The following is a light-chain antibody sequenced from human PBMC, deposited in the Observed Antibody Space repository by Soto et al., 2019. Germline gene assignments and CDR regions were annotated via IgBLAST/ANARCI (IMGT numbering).Light chain of an antibody. CDR2: GAV. Sequence: EIVMTQSPATLSASPGERVTLSCRVSQSVSGNLAWYQQKPGQAPRLLIYGAVTRATGIPARFSGRGSGTEFTLTITSLQSEYFAVYFRQQYNGWLWTFGQGTKVDI. V-gene: IGKV3D-15*01. CDR3: QQYNGWLWT. J-gene: IGKJ1*01. CDR1: QSVSGN.